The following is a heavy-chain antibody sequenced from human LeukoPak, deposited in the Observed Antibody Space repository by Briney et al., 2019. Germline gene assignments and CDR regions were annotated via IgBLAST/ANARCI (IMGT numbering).Heavy chain of an antibody. D-gene: IGHD3-10*01. V-gene: IGHV4-59*01. J-gene: IGHJ6*03. CDR3: ARIERDGSGKPPYYYYYMDV. Sequence: PSGTLSLTCSVSGVSMSSYHWSWIRQPPGKGLEWIGYISYSGYTNYNPSLQSRVTISLDRSKNQFSVKLTSVTAADTAVYYCARIERDGSGKPPYYYYYMDVWGKGTTVTVSS. CDR1: GVSMSSYH. CDR2: ISYSGYT.